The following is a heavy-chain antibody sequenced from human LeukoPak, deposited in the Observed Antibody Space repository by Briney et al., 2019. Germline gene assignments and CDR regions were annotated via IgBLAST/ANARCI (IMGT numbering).Heavy chain of an antibody. Sequence: GASVKVSCKASGGTFSSYAISWVRQAPGQGLEWMGGIIPIFGTANYAQKSQGRVTITADESTSTAYMELSSLRSEDTAVYYCARGDGYSSSWYRPGAYYFDYWGQGTLVTVSS. D-gene: IGHD6-13*01. CDR2: IIPIFGTA. V-gene: IGHV1-69*13. CDR1: GGTFSSYA. J-gene: IGHJ4*02. CDR3: ARGDGYSSSWYRPGAYYFDY.